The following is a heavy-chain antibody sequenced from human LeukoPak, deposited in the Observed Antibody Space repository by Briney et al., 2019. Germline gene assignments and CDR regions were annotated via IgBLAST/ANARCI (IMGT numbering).Heavy chain of an antibody. CDR3: ARDGGVTSSYYYYMDV. J-gene: IGHJ6*03. CDR2: IYYSGST. Sequence: SETLSLTCTVSGDSISTYYWSWIRQPPGKGLEWIGYIYYSGSTNYNPSLKSRVTISVDTSKNQFSLKLSSVTAADTAVYYCARDGGVTSSYYYYMDVWGKGTTVTVSS. CDR1: GDSISTYY. V-gene: IGHV4-59*01. D-gene: IGHD3-16*01.